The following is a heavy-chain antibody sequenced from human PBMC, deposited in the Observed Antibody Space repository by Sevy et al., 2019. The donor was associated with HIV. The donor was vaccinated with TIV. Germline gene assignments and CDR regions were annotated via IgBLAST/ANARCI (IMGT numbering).Heavy chain of an antibody. D-gene: IGHD3-22*01. CDR1: GYTFTSYG. V-gene: IGHV1-18*01. CDR3: ARSTSYYYESSGYYAKSWFDP. J-gene: IGHJ5*02. Sequence: ASVKVSCKASGYTFTSYGISWVRQAPGQGLEWMGWISAYNGNTNYAQKLQGRVTMTTDTSTSTAYMELRSLRSDDTAVYYCARSTSYYYESSGYYAKSWFDPWGQGTLVTVSS. CDR2: ISAYNGNT.